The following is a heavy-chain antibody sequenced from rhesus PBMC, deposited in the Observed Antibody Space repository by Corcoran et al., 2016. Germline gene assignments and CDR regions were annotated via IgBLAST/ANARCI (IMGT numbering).Heavy chain of an antibody. CDR3: ARHLGSSYGWRFDV. D-gene: IGHD6-43*01. J-gene: IGHJ5-1*01. CDR2: IHDSTVNT. CDR1: GGSISSSNW. V-gene: IGHV4-93*02. Sequence: QVQLQESGPAVVKPSETLSLTCAVSGGSISSSNWWDWIRQSPGKGLEWIGGIHDSTVNTVYSPSLKGRVTLSLDTSQNQFSLKLSSVTAADTAVYFCARHLGSSYGWRFDVWGAGVLVTVSS.